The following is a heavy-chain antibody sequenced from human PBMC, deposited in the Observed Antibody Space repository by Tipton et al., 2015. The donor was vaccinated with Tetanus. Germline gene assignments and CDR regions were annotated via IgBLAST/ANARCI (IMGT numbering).Heavy chain of an antibody. J-gene: IGHJ4*02. Sequence: SLRLSCAASGFTFSSYGMHWVRQAPGKGLEWVAVISYDGSNKYYADSVKGRFTISRDNSKNTLYLQMNSLRAEDTAVYYCAKEANILPGFLFAYGAQGPLATVPP. V-gene: IGHV3-30*18. CDR2: ISYDGSNK. CDR3: AKEANILPGFLFAY. CDR1: GFTFSSYG. D-gene: IGHD3-9*01.